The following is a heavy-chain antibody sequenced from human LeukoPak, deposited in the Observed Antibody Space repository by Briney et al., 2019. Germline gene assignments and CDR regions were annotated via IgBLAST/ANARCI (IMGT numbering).Heavy chain of an antibody. J-gene: IGHJ4*02. D-gene: IGHD3-22*01. CDR2: ISWNSGSI. Sequence: GGSLRLSCAASGFTFDDYAMHWVRQAPGKGLEWVSGISWNSGSIGYADSVKGRFTISRDNAKNSLYLQMNSLRAEDTALYYCAKGWFDGKYDSSGQPSTEIDYWGQGTLVTVSS. CDR1: GFTFDDYA. V-gene: IGHV3-9*01. CDR3: AKGWFDGKYDSSGQPSTEIDY.